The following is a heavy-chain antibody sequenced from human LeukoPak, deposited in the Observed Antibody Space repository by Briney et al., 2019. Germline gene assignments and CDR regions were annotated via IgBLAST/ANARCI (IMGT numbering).Heavy chain of an antibody. V-gene: IGHV7-4-1*02. CDR2: INTNTGNP. CDR3: AREVRAFDY. Sequence: RQAPGQWLEWMGWINTNTGNPTYAQGFTGRFVFSLDTSVSTAYLQISSLKAEDTAVYYCAREVRAFDYWGQGTLVTVSS. D-gene: IGHD4-11*01. J-gene: IGHJ4*02.